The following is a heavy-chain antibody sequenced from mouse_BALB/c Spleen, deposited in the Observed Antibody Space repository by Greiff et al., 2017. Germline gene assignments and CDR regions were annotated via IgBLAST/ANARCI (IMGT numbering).Heavy chain of an antibody. V-gene: IGHV1-15*01. CDR1: GYTFTDYE. Sequence: QVQLKQSGAELVRPGASVTLSCKASGYTFTDYEMHWVKQTPVHGLEWIGAIDPETGGTAYNQKFKGKATLTADKSSSTAYMELRSLTSEDSAVYYCTRYYGYGYFDVWGAGTTVTVSS. J-gene: IGHJ1*01. D-gene: IGHD1-1*01. CDR3: TRYYGYGYFDV. CDR2: IDPETGGT.